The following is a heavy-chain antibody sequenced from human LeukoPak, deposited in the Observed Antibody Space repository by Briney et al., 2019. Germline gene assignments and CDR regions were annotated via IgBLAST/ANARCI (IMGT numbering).Heavy chain of an antibody. J-gene: IGHJ3*02. CDR1: GDSISSSSHY. Sequence: SETLSLTCTVSGDSISSSSHYWGWIRQPPGKTLEWIGSLHHTGRSYSSAALKSRANISMDMSKSQFSLKLNSVTAADSGVYYCVAEMTASAAFDIWGRGTLVAVSS. CDR3: VAEMTASAAFDI. V-gene: IGHV4-39*01. CDR2: LHHTGRS. D-gene: IGHD2-21*02.